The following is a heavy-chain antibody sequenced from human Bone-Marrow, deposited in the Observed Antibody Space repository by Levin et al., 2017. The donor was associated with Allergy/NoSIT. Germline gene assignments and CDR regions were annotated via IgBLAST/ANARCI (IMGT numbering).Heavy chain of an antibody. D-gene: IGHD6-19*01. CDR2: IWFDGTNK. J-gene: IGHJ4*02. CDR3: ARAGVSSDWNPYYFDY. CDR1: GFTFSSYA. V-gene: IGHV3-33*01. Sequence: AGGSLRLSCAASGFTFSSYAMHWVRQAPGKGLEWVAFIWFDGTNKYYADSVKGRFTISRDNSKNTLYLQMNSLRAEDTAVYYCARAGVSSDWNPYYFDYWGQGTLVTVSS.